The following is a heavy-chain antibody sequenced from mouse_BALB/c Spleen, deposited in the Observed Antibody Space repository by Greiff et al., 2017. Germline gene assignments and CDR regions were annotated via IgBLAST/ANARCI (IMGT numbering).Heavy chain of an antibody. Sequence: VQLQESGAELARPGASVKLSCKASGYTFTDYYINWVKQRTGQGLEWIGEIYPGSGNTYYNEKFKGNATLTADKSSSTAYMQLSSLTSEDSAVYFCARDYYAFDYWGQGTTLTVSS. CDR3: ARDYYAFDY. J-gene: IGHJ2*01. D-gene: IGHD2-1*01. CDR2: IYPGSGNT. CDR1: GYTFTDYY. V-gene: IGHV1-77*01.